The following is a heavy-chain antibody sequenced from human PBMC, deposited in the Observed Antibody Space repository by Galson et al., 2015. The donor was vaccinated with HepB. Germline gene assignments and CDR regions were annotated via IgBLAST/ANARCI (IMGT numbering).Heavy chain of an antibody. Sequence: SLRLSCAASGFTFSSYGMHWVRQAPGKGLEWVAVIWYDGSNKYYADSVKGRFTISRDNSKNTLYLQMNSLRAEDTAVYYCARGGGYSNYVGRRYYYYYMDVWGKGTTVTVSS. D-gene: IGHD4-11*01. J-gene: IGHJ6*03. CDR1: GFTFSSYG. CDR2: IWYDGSNK. CDR3: ARGGGYSNYVGRRYYYYYMDV. V-gene: IGHV3-33*01.